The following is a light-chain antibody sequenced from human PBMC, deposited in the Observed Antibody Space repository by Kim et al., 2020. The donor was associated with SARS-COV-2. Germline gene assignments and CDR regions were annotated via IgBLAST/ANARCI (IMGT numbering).Light chain of an antibody. Sequence: VGQTARITCQGDSLGGYYPSWYQQKPVQAPVLVIYGKNNRPSGIPDRFSGSSSGNTASLTIPGAQAEDEADSYCNSRYSSGNHVVFGGGTQLTVL. CDR1: SLGGYY. J-gene: IGLJ2*01. CDR2: GKN. V-gene: IGLV3-19*01. CDR3: NSRYSSGNHVV.